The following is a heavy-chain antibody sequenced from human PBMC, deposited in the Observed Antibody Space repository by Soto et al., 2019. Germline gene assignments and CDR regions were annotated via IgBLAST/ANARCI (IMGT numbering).Heavy chain of an antibody. CDR2: IYAGGRT. D-gene: IGHD3-9*01. J-gene: IGHJ6*02. CDR1: GFTVDNNY. V-gene: IGHV3-53*01. Sequence: GGSLRLSCAASGFTVDNNYMSWVRQAPGKGLEWVSIIYAGGRTYYADSVKGRFTISRDTSKNTLYLQMHSLRADDTAVYYCARGRYALGVWGQGTTVTVSS. CDR3: ARGRYALGV.